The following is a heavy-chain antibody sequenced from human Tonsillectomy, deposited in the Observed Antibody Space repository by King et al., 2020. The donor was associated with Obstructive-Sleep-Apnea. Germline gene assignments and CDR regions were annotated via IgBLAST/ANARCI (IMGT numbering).Heavy chain of an antibody. V-gene: IGHV3-30*04. CDR1: GFTLSSHS. Sequence: VQLVESGGDVVQPGGSLRLSCAASGFTLSSHSMPWVRQAPGKGLEWLADITYDGITKFYAASVRGRFTISRDDSKNTLYVEMNNLREEDTAIYYCARGGGRGGDCYEAWGQGTQVTVSS. CDR2: ITYDGITK. CDR3: ARGGGRGGDCYEA. D-gene: IGHD2-21*02. J-gene: IGHJ4*02.